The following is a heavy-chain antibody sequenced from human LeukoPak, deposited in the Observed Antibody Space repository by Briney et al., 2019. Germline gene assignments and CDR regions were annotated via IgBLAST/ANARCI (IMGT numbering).Heavy chain of an antibody. J-gene: IGHJ4*02. Sequence: SETLSLTCTVSGGSISSSSYYRGWIRQPPGKGLEWIGSIYYSGSTYYNPSLKSRVTISVDTSKNQFSLKLSSVTAADTAVYYCARREYWGQGTLVTVSS. CDR2: IYYSGST. V-gene: IGHV4-39*01. CDR1: GGSISSSSYY. CDR3: ARREY.